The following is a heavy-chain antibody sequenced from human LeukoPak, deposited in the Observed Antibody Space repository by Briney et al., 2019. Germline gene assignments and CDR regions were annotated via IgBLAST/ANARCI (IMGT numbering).Heavy chain of an antibody. Sequence: GGSLRLSCAASGFTFDDYAMHWVRQAPGKGLEWVSGISWNSGSIGYADSVKGRFTISRDNAKNSLYLQMNSLRAEDTAVYYCARGGLAAQFDYWGQGTLVTVSS. V-gene: IGHV3-9*01. CDR2: ISWNSGSI. CDR1: GFTFDDYA. CDR3: ARGGLAAQFDY. D-gene: IGHD6-6*01. J-gene: IGHJ4*02.